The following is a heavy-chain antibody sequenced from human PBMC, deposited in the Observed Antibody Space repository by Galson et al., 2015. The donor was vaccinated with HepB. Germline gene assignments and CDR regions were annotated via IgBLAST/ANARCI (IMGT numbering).Heavy chain of an antibody. D-gene: IGHD3-10*01. J-gene: IGHJ4*02. CDR2: IRYDGSNK. V-gene: IGHV3-30*02. Sequence: SLRLSCAASGFTFSSYAMHWVRQAPGKGLEWVAFIRYDGSNKCYADSVKGRFTISRDNAKNSLYLQMNSLRDEDTAVYYCARVGGVQGVKPFDYWGQGTLVTVSS. CDR1: GFTFSSYA. CDR3: ARVGGVQGVKPFDY.